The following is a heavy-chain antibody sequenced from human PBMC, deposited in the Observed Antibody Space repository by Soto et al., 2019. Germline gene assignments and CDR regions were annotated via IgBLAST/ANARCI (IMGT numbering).Heavy chain of an antibody. J-gene: IGHJ4*02. CDR1: GGSFSGYY. D-gene: IGHD3-3*01. CDR3: ARLGGYYQALDH. CDR2: INHSGST. V-gene: IGHV4-34*01. Sequence: PSETLSLTCAVYGGSFSGYYWSWIRQPPGKGLEWIGEINHSGSTNYNPSLKSRVSISIDTSKNQFSLNLTSVTAADTAVYYCARLGGYYQALDHWSQGTLVTVSS.